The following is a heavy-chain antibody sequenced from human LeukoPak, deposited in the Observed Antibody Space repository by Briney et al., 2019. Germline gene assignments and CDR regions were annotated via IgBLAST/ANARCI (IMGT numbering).Heavy chain of an antibody. CDR3: ARDASHTAHFDY. D-gene: IGHD5-18*01. Sequence: PGGSLRLSCAASGFTFSDHYMDWVRQAPGKGLQWVSTVSASSDIHYSDSVKGRFTISRDNARNSLYLQMNSLRDEDTAVYYCARDASHTAHFDYWGQGTLATVSS. CDR2: VSASSDI. V-gene: IGHV3-69-1*01. J-gene: IGHJ4*02. CDR1: GFTFSDHY.